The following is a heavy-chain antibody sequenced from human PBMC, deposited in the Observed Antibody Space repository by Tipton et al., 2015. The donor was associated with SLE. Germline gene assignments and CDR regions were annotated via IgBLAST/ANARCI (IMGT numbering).Heavy chain of an antibody. CDR1: GFTFSSYG. Sequence: SLRLSCAASGFTFSSYGMHWVRQAPGKGLEWVAFIRYDGSNKYYADSVKGRFTISRDNSKNTLYLQMNSLRAEDTAVYYCAKDQGPRVSHGMDVWGQGTTVTVS. J-gene: IGHJ6*02. V-gene: IGHV3-30*02. CDR2: IRYDGSNK. CDR3: AKDQGPRVSHGMDV.